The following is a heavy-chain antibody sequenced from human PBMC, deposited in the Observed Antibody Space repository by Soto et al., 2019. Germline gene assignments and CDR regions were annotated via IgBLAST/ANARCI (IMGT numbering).Heavy chain of an antibody. CDR1: GFSLSTSGVG. Sequence: QITLKESGPTLVKPTQTLTLTCTFSGFSLSTSGVGVGWIRQPPGKALEWLALIYWDDDKRYSPSLKSRLTITKDTSKNPVVLTMANTDPVDTATYYCAHRQTYCGGNCYSGFDYWGQGTLVTVSS. CDR3: AHRQTYCGGNCYSGFDY. J-gene: IGHJ4*02. D-gene: IGHD2-21*02. CDR2: IYWDDDK. V-gene: IGHV2-5*02.